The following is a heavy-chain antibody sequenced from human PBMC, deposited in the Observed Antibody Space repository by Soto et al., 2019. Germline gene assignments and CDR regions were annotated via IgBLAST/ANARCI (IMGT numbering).Heavy chain of an antibody. V-gene: IGHV4-30-4*01. D-gene: IGHD2-2*01. CDR3: AKLLPAPEVWYFDL. CDR1: GASISRGDHY. CDR2: IYYSGTT. J-gene: IGHJ2*01. Sequence: SETLSLTCYVSGASISRGDHYWSWVRQPPGEGLEWIGHIYYSGTTYYNPSLRRRLIISVDTSKNQFSLRLNSVTAADTAVYYSAKLLPAPEVWYFDLWGRVILVTVSS.